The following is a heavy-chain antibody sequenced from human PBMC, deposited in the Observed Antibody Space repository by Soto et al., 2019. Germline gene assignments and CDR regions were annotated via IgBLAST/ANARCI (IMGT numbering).Heavy chain of an antibody. CDR1: GGSISSSSYY. CDR3: ARHSYDSTRLAV. D-gene: IGHD3-22*01. J-gene: IGHJ4*02. V-gene: IGHV4-39*01. CDR2: IYYSGST. Sequence: PSETLSLTCTVSGGSISSSSYYWGWIRQPPGKGLEWIGSIYYSGSTYYNPSLKSRVTISVDTSKNQFSLKLGSVTAADTAVYYCARHSYDSTRLAVWGQGTLVTVSS.